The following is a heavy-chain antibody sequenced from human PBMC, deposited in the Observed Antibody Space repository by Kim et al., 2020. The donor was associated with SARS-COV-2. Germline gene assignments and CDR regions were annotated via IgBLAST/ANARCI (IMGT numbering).Heavy chain of an antibody. V-gene: IGHV4-34*01. J-gene: IGHJ5*02. D-gene: IGHD3-22*01. Sequence: NPSRKSRVTISVDTSKNQFSLKLGSVTAADTAVYYCARDEYYYDSSGYYPWGQGTLVTVSS. CDR3: ARDEYYYDSSGYYP.